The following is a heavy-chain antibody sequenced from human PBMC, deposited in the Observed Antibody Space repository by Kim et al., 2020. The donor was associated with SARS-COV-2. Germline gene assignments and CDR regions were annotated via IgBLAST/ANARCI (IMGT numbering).Heavy chain of an antibody. Sequence: GSTYYNQARKSRVTISVDTSKNQFSLKLSSVTAADTAVYYCARRNTAPDYWGQGTLVTVSS. D-gene: IGHD4-17*01. V-gene: IGHV4-39*01. CDR3: ARRNTAPDY. CDR2: GST. J-gene: IGHJ4*02.